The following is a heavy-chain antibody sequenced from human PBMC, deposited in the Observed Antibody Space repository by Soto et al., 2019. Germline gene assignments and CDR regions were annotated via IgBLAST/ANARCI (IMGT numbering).Heavy chain of an antibody. CDR2: IYPGDSDT. D-gene: IGHD3-10*01. V-gene: IGHV5-51*01. J-gene: IGHJ4*02. CDR1: GYSFSTYW. CDR3: ARLPQFLGCGALTSSAYYFNY. Sequence: GESLKISCTGSGYSFSTYWIAWVRQMPGKGLEWMGIIYPGDSDTRYSPSFQGQVTISADTSTKTAYLQWSSLKASDTAIYYCARLPQFLGCGALTSSAYYFNYWGPGSLVTVCS.